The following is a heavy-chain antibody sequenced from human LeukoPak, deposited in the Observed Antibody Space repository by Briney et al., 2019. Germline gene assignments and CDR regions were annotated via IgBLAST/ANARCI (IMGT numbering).Heavy chain of an antibody. D-gene: IGHD2-2*01. Sequence: AGSLRLSCAASGFTFNTFWMNWVRLAPGRGLEWLANIRPDGSDKYYVDSVRGRFTISRDNGKNLVYLEMNSLRVEDTAVYYCSGRDSSRNPWAYWGQGTLVSVSS. CDR2: IRPDGSDK. CDR3: SGRDSSRNPWAY. V-gene: IGHV3-7*01. CDR1: GFTFNTFW. J-gene: IGHJ4*02.